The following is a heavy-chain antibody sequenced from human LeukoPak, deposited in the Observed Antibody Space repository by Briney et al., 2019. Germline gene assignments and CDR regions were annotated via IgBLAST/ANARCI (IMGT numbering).Heavy chain of an antibody. V-gene: IGHV1-18*01. J-gene: IGHJ4*02. CDR1: GYTFTSYD. Sequence: ASVKVSCKASGYTFTSYDISWVRQAPGQGLEWMGWISAYNGNTNYAQKLQGRVTMTTDTSTSTAYMELRSLRSDDTAVYYCARVRTGYSSGWYESDYWGQGTLVTVSS. CDR3: ARVRTGYSSGWYESDY. D-gene: IGHD6-19*01. CDR2: ISAYNGNT.